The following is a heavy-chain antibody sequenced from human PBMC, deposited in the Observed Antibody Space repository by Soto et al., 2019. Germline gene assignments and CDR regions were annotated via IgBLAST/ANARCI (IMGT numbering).Heavy chain of an antibody. CDR3: ARDNSLVD. V-gene: IGHV3-7*05. CDR2: IKEDGSDK. D-gene: IGHD5-18*01. CDR1: GFTFSSHW. J-gene: IGHJ4*02. Sequence: PGGSLRLSCAASGFTFSSHWMTWVRQAPGKGLEWVANIKEDGSDKYYVDSVKGRFIISRDNAKNSLYLQMDSLGAEDTAVYYCARDNSLVDWGQGTLVTVSS.